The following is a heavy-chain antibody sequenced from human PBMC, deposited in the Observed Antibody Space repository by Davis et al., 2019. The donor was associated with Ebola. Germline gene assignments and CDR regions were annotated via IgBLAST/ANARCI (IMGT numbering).Heavy chain of an antibody. CDR3: ARDHLSVWSSSSHYYYYGMDV. D-gene: IGHD6-6*01. CDR2: IYHSGST. V-gene: IGHV4-30-2*01. J-gene: IGHJ6*04. Sequence: MPSETLSLTCAVSGGSISSGGYSWSWIRQPPGKGLEWIGYIYHSGSTYYNPSLKSRVTISVDTSKNQFSLKLSSVTAADTAVYYCARDHLSVWSSSSHYYYYGMDVWGKGTTVTVSS. CDR1: GGSISSGGYS.